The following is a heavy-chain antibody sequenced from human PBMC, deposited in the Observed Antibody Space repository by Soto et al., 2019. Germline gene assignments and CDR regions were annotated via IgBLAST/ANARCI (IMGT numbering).Heavy chain of an antibody. Sequence: AASVKVSCKASGGTFSSYAISWVQQAPGQGLEWMGGIIPIFGTANYAQKFQGRVTITADESTSTAYMELSSLRSEDTAVYYCARTAVVQDMITFGGVLLDYWGHGTLVTVSS. CDR1: GGTFSSYA. CDR2: IIPIFGTA. D-gene: IGHD3-16*01. V-gene: IGHV1-69*13. J-gene: IGHJ4*01. CDR3: ARTAVVQDMITFGGVLLDY.